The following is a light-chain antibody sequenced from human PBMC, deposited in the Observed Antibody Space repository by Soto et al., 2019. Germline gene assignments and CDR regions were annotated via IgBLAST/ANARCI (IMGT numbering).Light chain of an antibody. J-gene: IGKJ1*01. V-gene: IGKV1-5*01. CDR3: QQYNSYST. CDR2: DAS. Sequence: DIQMTQSPSTLSASVGDRVTSTCRASQSISTWLAWYQQKPGKAPKLLIYDASSLESGVPSTFSGSGSGTEFTLTISSLQPDDFATYYCQQYNSYSTFGQGTKVDI. CDR1: QSISTW.